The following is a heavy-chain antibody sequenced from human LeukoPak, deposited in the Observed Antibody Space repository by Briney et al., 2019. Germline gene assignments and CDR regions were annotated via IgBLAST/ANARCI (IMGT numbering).Heavy chain of an antibody. J-gene: IGHJ4*02. CDR1: GFTFSSYS. CDR2: ISSSSSYI. CDR3: ARGPYYYDSSGYYYNDY. Sequence: GGSLRLSCAASGFTFSSYSMNWVRQAPGKGLEWVSSISSSSSYIYYADSVKGRFTISRDNAKTSLYLQMNSLSAEDTAVYYCARGPYYYDSSGYYYNDYWGQGTLVTVSS. V-gene: IGHV3-21*01. D-gene: IGHD3-22*01.